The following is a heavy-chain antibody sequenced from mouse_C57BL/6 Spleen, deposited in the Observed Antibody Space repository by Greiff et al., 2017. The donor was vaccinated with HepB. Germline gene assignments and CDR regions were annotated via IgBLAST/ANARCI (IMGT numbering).Heavy chain of an antibody. CDR1: GYSITSGYY. Sequence: EVKLQESGPGLVKPSQSLSLTCSVTGYSITSGYYWNWIRQFPGNKLEWMGYISYDGSNNYNPSLKNRISITRDTSKNQFFLKLNSVTTEDTATYYCAYDGYLAWFAYWGQGTLVTVSA. V-gene: IGHV3-6*01. CDR3: AYDGYLAWFAY. D-gene: IGHD2-3*01. J-gene: IGHJ3*01. CDR2: ISYDGSN.